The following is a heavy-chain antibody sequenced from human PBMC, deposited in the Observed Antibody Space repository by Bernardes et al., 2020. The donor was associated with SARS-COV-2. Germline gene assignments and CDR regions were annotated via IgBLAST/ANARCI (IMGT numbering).Heavy chain of an antibody. CDR2: IKRDGSET. J-gene: IGHJ6*02. V-gene: IGHV3-7*03. CDR3: ARSAGMDV. Sequence: GGTLRLSCAGCGFDFSDYWMTWVRQAPGKGLEWVANIKRDGSETYYVDSVKGRFTISRDNVKNLVFLQMNSLRAEDTAVFYCARSAGMDVWGQGTMVTVSS. CDR1: GFDFSDYW.